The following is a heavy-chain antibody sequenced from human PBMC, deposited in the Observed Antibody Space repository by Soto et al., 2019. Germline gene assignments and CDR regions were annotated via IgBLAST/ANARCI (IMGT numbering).Heavy chain of an antibody. CDR3: XXXXXXXXXXXXXXXDX. V-gene: IGHV4-39*01. CDR1: GGSISSTSYY. CDR2: FYYSGST. Sequence: QLQLQESGPGLVKPSETLSLTCTVSGGSISSTSYYWVWIRQPPGKGLEWIGSFYYSGSTYYNPSLKSRVTISVDTSENQFSLKLSSVTAXDXAXXXXXXXXXXXXXXXXXXXDXWGQGTLVTVSS. J-gene: IGHJ4*02.